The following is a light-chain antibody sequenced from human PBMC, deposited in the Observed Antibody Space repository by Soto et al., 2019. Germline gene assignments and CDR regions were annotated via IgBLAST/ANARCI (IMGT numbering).Light chain of an antibody. CDR3: MQGTYLGLT. CDR2: KVS. J-gene: IGKJ4*01. V-gene: IGKV2-30*01. CDR1: QSLLYYDGNTY. Sequence: DVVMTQSPLSLPVTLGQPASISCRSSQSLLYYDGNTYLNWFQQRPGQSPRRLIYKVSNRDSGVPDRFSGSGSGTDFTLKISRVEAEDVGVYYCMQGTYLGLTFGGGTKVEIK.